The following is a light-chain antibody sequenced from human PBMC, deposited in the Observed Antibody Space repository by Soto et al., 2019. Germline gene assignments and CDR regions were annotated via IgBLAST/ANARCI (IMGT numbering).Light chain of an antibody. CDR2: GAS. V-gene: IGKV1-12*01. CDR1: QDVGKW. Sequence: DIQMTQSPSSVSAPVGDRVTVTCRASQDVGKWLAWYQQKPGKAPTLLIHGASSLQSGVPSRYSGSGSGTDFTLTISSLQPEDFATYYCQQANSFPITFGQGTQLEIK. J-gene: IGKJ5*01. CDR3: QQANSFPIT.